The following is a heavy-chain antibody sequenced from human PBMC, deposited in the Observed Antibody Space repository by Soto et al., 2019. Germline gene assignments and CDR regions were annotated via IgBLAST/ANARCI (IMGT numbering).Heavy chain of an antibody. CDR1: GFAFSSYG. Sequence: QVQLVESGGGVVQPGRSLRLSCAASGFAFSSYGMHWVRQAPGKGLEWVAVISYDGSNKYYADSVKGRFTISRDNSKNTLYLQMNSLRAEDTAVYYCAKDRNGGSCYLDYWGQETLVTVSS. CDR3: AKDRNGGSCYLDY. V-gene: IGHV3-30*18. D-gene: IGHD2-15*01. J-gene: IGHJ4*02. CDR2: ISYDGSNK.